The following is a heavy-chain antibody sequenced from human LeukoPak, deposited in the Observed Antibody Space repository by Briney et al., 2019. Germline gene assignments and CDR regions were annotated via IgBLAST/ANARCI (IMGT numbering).Heavy chain of an antibody. CDR3: ARXIQLWDYYFDY. CDR2: IYYSGST. Sequence: PSETLSLTCTVSGGSISSYYWSWIRQPPGKGLEWIGYIYYSGSTNYNPSLKSRVTISVDTSKNQFSLKLSSVTAADTAVYYCARXIQLWDYYFDYWGQGTLVTVSS. CDR1: GGSISSYY. J-gene: IGHJ4*02. D-gene: IGHD5-18*01. V-gene: IGHV4-59*08.